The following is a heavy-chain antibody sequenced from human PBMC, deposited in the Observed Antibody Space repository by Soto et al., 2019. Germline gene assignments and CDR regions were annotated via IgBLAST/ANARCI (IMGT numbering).Heavy chain of an antibody. CDR2: ISWNSGNL. Sequence: EVQLVESGGGLVQPGRSLRLSCAASGITFDDYAMHWVRQPPGKGLEWVSSISWNSGNLGYADSVKGRFTISRDNAKNSLYLQMNSLRGEDTALYYCAKGASTTVFAFNDYWGQGTLVTVSS. CDR3: AKGASTTVFAFNDY. J-gene: IGHJ4*02. V-gene: IGHV3-9*01. D-gene: IGHD4-17*01. CDR1: GITFDDYA.